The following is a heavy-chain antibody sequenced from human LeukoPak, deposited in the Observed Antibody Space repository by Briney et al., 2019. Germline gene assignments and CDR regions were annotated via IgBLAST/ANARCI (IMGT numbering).Heavy chain of an antibody. V-gene: IGHV3-48*03. CDR2: ISSSGSTI. Sequence: GGSLRLSCAASGFTFSSYEMNWVRQAPGKGLEWVSYISSSGSTIYYADSVKGRFTISRDNSKNTLYLQMNSLRAEDTAVYYCAKVGGRDGYNSGYFDYWGQGTLVTVSS. J-gene: IGHJ4*02. D-gene: IGHD5-24*01. CDR1: GFTFSSYE. CDR3: AKVGGRDGYNSGYFDY.